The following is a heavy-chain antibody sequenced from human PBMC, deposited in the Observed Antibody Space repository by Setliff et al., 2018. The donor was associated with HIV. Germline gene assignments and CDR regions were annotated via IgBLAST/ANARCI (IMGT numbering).Heavy chain of an antibody. D-gene: IGHD5-12*01. J-gene: IGHJ6*03. V-gene: IGHV3-30*02. CDR1: GFIFSTYG. Sequence: GGSLRLSCEASGFIFSTYGMHWVRQAPGKGLEWVAFIRSDETNKYYSDSVKGRFTISRDTSKNALFLQINSLRPEDTAVYYCARISVASRYNSDMDVWGKGTTVTVSS. CDR2: IRSDETNK. CDR3: ARISVASRYNSDMDV.